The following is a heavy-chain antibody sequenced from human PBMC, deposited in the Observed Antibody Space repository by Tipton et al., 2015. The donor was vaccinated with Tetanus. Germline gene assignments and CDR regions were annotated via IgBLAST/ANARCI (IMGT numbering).Heavy chain of an antibody. V-gene: IGHV4-59*12. J-gene: IGHJ5*02. CDR2: IYYTGNT. CDR1: GGSISSYY. D-gene: IGHD2-8*01. CDR3: ARRLIQNWFDP. Sequence: LRLSCTVSGGSISSYYWSWIRQPPGKGLEWIGYIYYTGNTYYNPSLKSRVTISVDTSKNQFSLKLTSLTAADTAVYYCARRLIQNWFDPWGQGTLVTVSS.